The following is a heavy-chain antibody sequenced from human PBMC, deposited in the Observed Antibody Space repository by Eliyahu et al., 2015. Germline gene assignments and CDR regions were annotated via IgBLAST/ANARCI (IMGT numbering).Heavy chain of an antibody. Sequence: QVQLQESGPGLVKPSQTLSLTCTVSGASISXGXYYWXWXRPHPGKDLXWIGYIYYXGSTYYNPSLKSRVTISVDTSKNQFSLKLSSVTAADTAVYYCARDRRRRITIFGVVIDHSVSWFDPWDQGTLVTVSS. CDR1: GASISXGXYY. CDR2: IYYXGST. V-gene: IGHV4-31*03. CDR3: ARDRRRRITIFGVVIDHSVSWFDP. D-gene: IGHD3-3*01. J-gene: IGHJ5*02.